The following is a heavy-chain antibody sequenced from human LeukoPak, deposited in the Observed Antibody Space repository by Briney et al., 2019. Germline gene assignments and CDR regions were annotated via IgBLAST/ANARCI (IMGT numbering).Heavy chain of an antibody. J-gene: IGHJ6*02. CDR2: IGGSHSAI. V-gene: IGHV3-48*04. CDR3: ARDEGLRYFDWLSPHHYYYGMDV. CDR1: GFTFSTYN. D-gene: IGHD3-9*01. Sequence: GGSLRLSCAASGFTFSTYNMNWVRQAPGKGLEWVSYIGGSHSAIYYADSVKGRFTISRDNAKNSLYLQMNSLRAEDTAVYYCARDEGLRYFDWLSPHHYYYGMDVWGQGTTVTVSS.